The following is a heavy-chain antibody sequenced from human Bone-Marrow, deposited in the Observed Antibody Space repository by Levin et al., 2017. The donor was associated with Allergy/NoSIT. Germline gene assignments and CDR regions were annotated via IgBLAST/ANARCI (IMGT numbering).Heavy chain of an antibody. D-gene: IGHD6-19*01. Sequence: GGSLRLSCAASGFTFSSYAMSWVRQAPGKGLEWVSAISGSGGSTYYADSVKGRFSISRDNSKNTLYLQMNSLRAEDTAVYYCAKPGYSSGWDYAFDYWGQGTLVTVSS. CDR2: ISGSGGST. V-gene: IGHV3-23*01. J-gene: IGHJ4*02. CDR1: GFTFSSYA. CDR3: AKPGYSSGWDYAFDY.